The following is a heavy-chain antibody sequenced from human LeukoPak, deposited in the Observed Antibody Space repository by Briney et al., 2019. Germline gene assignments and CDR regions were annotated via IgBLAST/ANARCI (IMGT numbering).Heavy chain of an antibody. Sequence: GGSLRLSCATSGFTFSDHYMDWVRQAPGKGLEWVSSISSSSRYIYYADSVKGRFTISRDNAKNSLYLQMNSLRAEDTAVYYCARGYYYDSSGYLRAFDIWGQGTMVTVSS. CDR3: ARGYYYDSSGYLRAFDI. CDR2: ISSSSRYI. V-gene: IGHV3-21*01. J-gene: IGHJ3*02. D-gene: IGHD3-22*01. CDR1: GFTFSDHY.